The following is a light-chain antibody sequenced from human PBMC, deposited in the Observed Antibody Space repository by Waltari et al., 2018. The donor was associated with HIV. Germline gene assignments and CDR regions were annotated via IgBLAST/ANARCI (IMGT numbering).Light chain of an antibody. CDR1: QSISSH. CDR3: LQYTFWPPYT. Sequence: EIVMTQFPGTLSVSPGDRATLSCRASQSISSHLAWYQQKPGQAPRLPIYAASNRATGIPARFSGSGSGTDFTLTISSLQPEDFAVYYCLQYTFWPPYTFGQGTKLEMK. J-gene: IGKJ2*01. CDR2: AAS. V-gene: IGKV3-15*01.